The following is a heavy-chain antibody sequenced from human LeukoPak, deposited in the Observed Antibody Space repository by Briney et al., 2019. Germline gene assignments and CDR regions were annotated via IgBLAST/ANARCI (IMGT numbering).Heavy chain of an antibody. V-gene: IGHV7-4-1*02. Sequence: ASVKVSCKASGYTFTSYGISWVRQAPGQGLEYMGWVNTNTGNPTYAQGFTGRFVFSSDSSVSTAYLQITSLKADDSAIYFCASCNDSSGYFAHWGQGTLVTVSS. CDR2: VNTNTGNP. CDR1: GYTFTSYG. CDR3: ASCNDSSGYFAH. D-gene: IGHD3-22*01. J-gene: IGHJ4*02.